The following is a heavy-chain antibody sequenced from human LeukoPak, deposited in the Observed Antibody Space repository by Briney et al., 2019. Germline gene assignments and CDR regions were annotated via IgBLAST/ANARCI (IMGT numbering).Heavy chain of an antibody. J-gene: IGHJ2*01. CDR3: ARRYPYWYFDL. CDR1: GGSFSGYY. Sequence: SETLSLTCAVYGGSFSGYYWSWIRQPPGKGLEWVGEINHGGSTNYNPSLKSRVTISVDTSKNQLSLKLSSVTAADTAVYYCARRYPYWYFDLWGRGTLVTVSS. V-gene: IGHV4-34*01. CDR2: INHGGST. D-gene: IGHD1-1*01.